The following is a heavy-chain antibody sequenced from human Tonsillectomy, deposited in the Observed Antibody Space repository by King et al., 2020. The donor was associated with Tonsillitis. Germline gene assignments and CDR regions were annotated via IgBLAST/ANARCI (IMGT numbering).Heavy chain of an antibody. J-gene: IGHJ4*02. CDR1: GYTFTSYG. D-gene: IGHD4-17*01. V-gene: IGHV1-18*01. CDR3: AGDSHDYGDFVGFNY. Sequence: VQLVESGAEVKPPGASVKVSCKASGYTFTSYGVDWVRQAPGQGLEWMGWISAYNGNTNYAQKFQGRVTMTTDTSTSTAYMELWSLRSDDTAVYFCAGDSHDYGDFVGFNYWGQGTLVTVSS. CDR2: ISAYNGNT.